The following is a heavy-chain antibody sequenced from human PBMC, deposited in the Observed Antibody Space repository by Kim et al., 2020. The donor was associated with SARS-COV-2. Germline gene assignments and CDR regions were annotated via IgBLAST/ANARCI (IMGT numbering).Heavy chain of an antibody. CDR3: ARAVRRTAPPLGMDV. CDR2: ISSSSSYT. V-gene: IGHV3-11*06. CDR1: GFTFSDYY. J-gene: IGHJ6*02. Sequence: GGSLRLSCAASGFTFSDYYMSWIRQAPGKGLEWVSYISSSSSYTNYADSVKGRFTISRDNAKNSLYLQMNSLRAEDTAVYYCARAVRRTAPPLGMDVWGQGTTVTVSS. D-gene: IGHD5-18*01.